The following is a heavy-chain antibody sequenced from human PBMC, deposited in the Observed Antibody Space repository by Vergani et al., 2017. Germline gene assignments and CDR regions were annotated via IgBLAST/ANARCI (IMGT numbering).Heavy chain of an antibody. CDR3: AKDKGGWVLRSYYYYGMDV. CDR1: GFTFDDYA. J-gene: IGHJ6*02. D-gene: IGHD3-10*01. CDR2: ISWNSGSI. V-gene: IGHV3-9*01. Sequence: EVQLVESGGGLVQPGRSLRLSCAASGFTFDDYAMHWVRQAPGKGLDWVSGISWNSGSIGYADSVKGRFTISRDNAKNSLYLQMNSLRAEDTALYYCAKDKGGWVLRSYYYYGMDVWGQGTTVTVSS.